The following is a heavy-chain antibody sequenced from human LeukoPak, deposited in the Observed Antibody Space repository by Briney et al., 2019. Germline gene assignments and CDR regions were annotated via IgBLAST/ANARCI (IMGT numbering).Heavy chain of an antibody. CDR3: ARRESSSTVTTWGTYYYYYMDV. V-gene: IGHV3-48*04. CDR1: GFTFSSYS. Sequence: GGSLRLSCAASGFTFSSYSMNWVRQAPGKGLEWVSYISSSSSTIYYADSVKGRFTISRDNAKNSLYLQMNSLRAEDTAVYYCARRESSSTVTTWGTYYYYYMDVWGKGTTVTVSS. J-gene: IGHJ6*03. CDR2: ISSSSSTI. D-gene: IGHD4-11*01.